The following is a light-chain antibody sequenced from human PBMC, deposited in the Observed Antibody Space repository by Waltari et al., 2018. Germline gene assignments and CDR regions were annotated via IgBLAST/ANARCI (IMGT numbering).Light chain of an antibody. CDR3: QQYESSPS. CDR2: AAS. V-gene: IGKV1-39*01. CDR1: QSISSY. J-gene: IGKJ1*01. Sequence: DIQMTQSPSSLSASVGDRVTITCRASQSISSYLNWYQQKPGKAPKLLIYAASSLQSGVPSRFSGSGSDIDFTLTISRLGPEDFAVYYCQQYESSPSFGQGTRVEIK.